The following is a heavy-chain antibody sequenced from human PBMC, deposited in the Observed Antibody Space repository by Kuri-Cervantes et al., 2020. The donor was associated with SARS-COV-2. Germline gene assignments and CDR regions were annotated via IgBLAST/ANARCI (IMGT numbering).Heavy chain of an antibody. Sequence: SETLSLTCTVSGGSISSSSYYWGWIRQPPGKGLEWIGSIYYSGSTYYNPSLKSRVTISVDTSKNQFSLKLSSVTAADTAVYYCARERPLGIAAAGVDYWGQGTLVTVSS. CDR3: ARERPLGIAAAGVDY. V-gene: IGHV4-39*02. J-gene: IGHJ4*02. CDR2: IYYSGST. D-gene: IGHD6-13*01. CDR1: GGSISSSSYY.